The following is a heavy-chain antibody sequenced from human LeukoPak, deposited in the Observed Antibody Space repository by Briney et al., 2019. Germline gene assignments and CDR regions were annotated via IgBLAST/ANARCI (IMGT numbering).Heavy chain of an antibody. J-gene: IGHJ5*02. CDR3: AREGFGELSGWFDP. D-gene: IGHD3-10*01. Sequence: SQTLSLTCTVSGGSISSGDDYWSWIRQPPGKGLEWIGYIYYSGSTYYNPSLKSRVTISVDTSKNQFSLKLSSVTAADTAVYYCAREGFGELSGWFDPWGQGTLVTVSS. CDR1: GGSISSGDDY. V-gene: IGHV4-30-4*01. CDR2: IYYSGST.